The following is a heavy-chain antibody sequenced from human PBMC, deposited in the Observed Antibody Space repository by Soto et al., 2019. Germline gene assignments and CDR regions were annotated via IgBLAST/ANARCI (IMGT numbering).Heavy chain of an antibody. D-gene: IGHD3-22*01. CDR2: ISSRSTDT. V-gene: IGHV3-21*01. CDR3: AREYYERSGYR. J-gene: IGHJ4*02. CDR1: GCTFSAYS. Sequence: GDALLLSCAASGCTFSAYSMYWVRQAPGRGLEWVSSISSRSTDTYYADSLKGRFTISRDNAKNSLYLQMHSLRAEDTAVYYCAREYYERSGYRWGQGTLVTVSS.